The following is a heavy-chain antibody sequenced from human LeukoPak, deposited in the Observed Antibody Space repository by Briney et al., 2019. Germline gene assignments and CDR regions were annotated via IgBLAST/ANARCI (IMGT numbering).Heavy chain of an antibody. CDR1: GGSFSGYY. J-gene: IGHJ5*02. V-gene: IGHV4-59*08. CDR3: ARLATRITMVRGVTRNWFDP. Sequence: SETLSLTCAVYGGSFSGYYWSWIRQPPGKGLEWIGYIYYSGSTNYNPSLKSRVTISVDTSKNQFSLKLSSVTAADTAVYYCARLATRITMVRGVTRNWFDPWGQGTLVTVSS. D-gene: IGHD3-10*01. CDR2: IYYSGST.